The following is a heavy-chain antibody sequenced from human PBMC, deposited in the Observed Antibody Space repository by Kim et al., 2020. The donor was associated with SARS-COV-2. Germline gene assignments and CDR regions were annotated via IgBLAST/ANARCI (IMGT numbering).Heavy chain of an antibody. D-gene: IGHD1-26*01. CDR3: ARGGAEGWYLDL. V-gene: IGHV1-3*01. J-gene: IGHJ2*01. CDR2: T. Sequence: TKYSQNFQDRVTISRDPSANAAYMELSSLRYEDTAVYYCARGGAEGWYLDLWGRGTPVTVSS.